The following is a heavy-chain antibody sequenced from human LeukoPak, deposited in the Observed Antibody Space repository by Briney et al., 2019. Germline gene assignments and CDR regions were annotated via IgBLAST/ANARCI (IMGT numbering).Heavy chain of an antibody. CDR1: GYTFTSYY. V-gene: IGHV1-46*01. CDR3: ARAAYYGDYDYYYYGMDV. Sequence: ASVKVSCKASGYTFTSYYMHWVRQAPGQGLEWMGISNPSGGSTSYAQKFQGRVTMTRDTSTSTVYMELSSLRSEDTAVYYCARAAYYGDYDYYYYGMDVWGQGTTVSVSS. D-gene: IGHD4-17*01. CDR2: SNPSGGST. J-gene: IGHJ6*02.